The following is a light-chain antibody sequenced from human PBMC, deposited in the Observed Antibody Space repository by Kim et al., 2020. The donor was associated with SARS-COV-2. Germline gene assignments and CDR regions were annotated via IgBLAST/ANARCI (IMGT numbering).Light chain of an antibody. V-gene: IGKV3-11*01. Sequence: SLSPGERASLSCKASQSVSTYVAWYQHKPGQAPRHLIHDASSRASGIPPRFSGSVSGTDFSLTVTSLEPEAFAIYYCQQRSNWPPTFGGGTKLEI. CDR3: QQRSNWPPT. CDR1: QSVSTY. J-gene: IGKJ4*01. CDR2: DAS.